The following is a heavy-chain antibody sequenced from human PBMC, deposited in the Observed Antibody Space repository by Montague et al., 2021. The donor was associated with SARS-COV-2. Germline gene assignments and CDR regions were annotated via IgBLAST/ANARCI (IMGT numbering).Heavy chain of an antibody. V-gene: IGHV4-39*07. CDR2: VYYTGHT. CDR3: ATDRAGHYYSDN. Sequence: SKTLFLTCSVSGGSTKTMRHYWAWIRQSPGKGLEWIASVYYTGHTYYTPSLAARTAISLDTSTNHFSLTLSSVAADDTAIYYCATDRAGHYYSDNWGQGTPVIVSS. J-gene: IGHJ4*02. D-gene: IGHD3-10*01. CDR1: GGSTKTMRHY.